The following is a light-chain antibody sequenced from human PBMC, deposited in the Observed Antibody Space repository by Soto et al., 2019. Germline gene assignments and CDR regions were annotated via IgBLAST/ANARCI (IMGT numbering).Light chain of an antibody. CDR3: QQSYSRT. CDR1: QSVNNN. Sequence: EIVMTQSPDTLSVSPGERAILSCRASQSVNNNLAWYQQRPGHAPRLLIYGASTRATGIPARFSGSGSGTEFILTISSLQSEDFATYYCQQSYSRTFGQGTKLEIK. CDR2: GAS. J-gene: IGKJ2*01. V-gene: IGKV3-15*01.